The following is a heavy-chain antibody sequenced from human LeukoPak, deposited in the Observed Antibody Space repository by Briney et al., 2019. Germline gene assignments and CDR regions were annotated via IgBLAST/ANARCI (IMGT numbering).Heavy chain of an antibody. CDR1: GYTLTELS. V-gene: IGHV1-24*01. D-gene: IGHD2-2*01. J-gene: IGHJ4*02. CDR2: FDPEDGET. Sequence: ASVKVSCKVSGYTLTELSMHWVRQAPGKGLEWMGGFDPEDGETIYAQKFQGRVTMTTDTSTSTAYMELRSLRSDDTAVYYCARDCLRSPSCPFDFWGQGTLVTVSS. CDR3: ARDCLRSPSCPFDF.